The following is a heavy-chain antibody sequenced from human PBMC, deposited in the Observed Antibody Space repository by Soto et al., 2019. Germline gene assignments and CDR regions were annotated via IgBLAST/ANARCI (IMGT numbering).Heavy chain of an antibody. Sequence: ASVRVSCKASGYTFTSYAMHWVRQAPGQRHEWMGWINAGNGNTKYSQNFLGRVTITRDTSASTAYMELCSLRSEDTAVYYCACLPFRAPPHPDPAFDYWGQGTLVTFSS. CDR3: ACLPFRAPPHPDPAFDY. CDR1: GYTFTSYA. CDR2: INAGNGNT. J-gene: IGHJ4*02. V-gene: IGHV1-3*01.